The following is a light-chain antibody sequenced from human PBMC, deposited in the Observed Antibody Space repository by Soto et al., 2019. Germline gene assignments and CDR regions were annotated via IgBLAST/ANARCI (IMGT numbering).Light chain of an antibody. CDR1: SSDVGSYNR. Sequence: SALTQPPSVSGSPGQSVAISCTGTSSDVGSYNRVSWYQQPPGAAPKPMIYEVSNRPSGVPDRFSGSKSGNTASLTISGLQAEDEADYYCNSYTGSSTYVFGTGTKVTVL. CDR3: NSYTGSSTYV. V-gene: IGLV2-18*02. J-gene: IGLJ1*01. CDR2: EVS.